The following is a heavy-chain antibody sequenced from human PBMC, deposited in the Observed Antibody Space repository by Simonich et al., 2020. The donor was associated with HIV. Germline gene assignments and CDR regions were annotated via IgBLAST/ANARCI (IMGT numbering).Heavy chain of an antibody. V-gene: IGHV3-9*03. D-gene: IGHD5-18*01. CDR2: IRWNSGSI. CDR1: GFTFDDYA. J-gene: IGHJ4*02. CDR3: AKGPGYSYGNYFDY. Sequence: EVQLVESGGGLVQPGRSLRLSCAASGFTFDDYAMHWVRQAPGKGLEWVSGIRWNSGSIGYADSVKGRFTISRDNAKNSLYLQMNSLRAEDMALYYCAKGPGYSYGNYFDYWGQGTLVTVSS.